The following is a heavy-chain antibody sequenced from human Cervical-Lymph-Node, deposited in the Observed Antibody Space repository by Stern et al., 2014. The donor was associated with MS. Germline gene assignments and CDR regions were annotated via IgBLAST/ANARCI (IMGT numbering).Heavy chain of an antibody. CDR3: AVRYCSGGRCYSVPDV. D-gene: IGHD2-15*01. V-gene: IGHV1-46*02. CDR2: INPSGAT. J-gene: IGHJ6*02. CDR1: EYTHNNYL. Sequence: VHLVGSGSEVKKPGASVKVSCKASEYTHNNYLIHWVRQAPGQRPDWMGVINPSGATNYAQKVQDRVTMTTDASTSTFYMELSRLRSEDTAVYYCAVRYCSGGRCYSVPDVWGQGTTVIVSS.